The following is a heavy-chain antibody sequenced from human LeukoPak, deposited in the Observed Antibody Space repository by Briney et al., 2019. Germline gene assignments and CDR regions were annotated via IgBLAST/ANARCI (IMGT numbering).Heavy chain of an antibody. CDR1: GGSISSSSYY. CDR3: AISYYDFWSGYSPFGY. V-gene: IGHV4-39*01. CDR2: IYYSGST. Sequence: SETLSLTCTVSGGSISSSSYYWGWIRQPPGKGLEWIGSIYYSGSTYYNPSLKSRVTISVDTSKNQFSLKLSSVTAADTAVYYCAISYYDFWSGYSPFGYWGQGTLVTVSS. D-gene: IGHD3-3*01. J-gene: IGHJ4*02.